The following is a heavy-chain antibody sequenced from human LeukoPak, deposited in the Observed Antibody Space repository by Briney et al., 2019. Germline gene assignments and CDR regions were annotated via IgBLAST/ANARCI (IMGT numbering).Heavy chain of an antibody. CDR3: ARGGDYYDY. D-gene: IGHD2-21*01. CDR2: IYYSGST. Sequence: SETLSLTCTVSGGSISNYYWSRIRQPPGKGLEWIGYIYYSGSTNYNPSLKSRVTISVDTSKNQFSLKLSSVTAADTAVYYCARGGDYYDYWGQGTLVTVSS. J-gene: IGHJ4*02. CDR1: GGSISNYY. V-gene: IGHV4-59*01.